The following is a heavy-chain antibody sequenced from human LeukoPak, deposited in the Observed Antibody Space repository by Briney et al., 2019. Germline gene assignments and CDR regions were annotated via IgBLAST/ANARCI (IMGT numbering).Heavy chain of an antibody. CDR3: ARRAGAYSRPYHY. Sequence: GGSLRLSCAASGFTFSSYGMHWVRQAPGKGLEWVAFIRYDGSNKYYADSVKGRFTISRDNSKNTLYLQMNSLRAEDTAVYYCARRAGAYSRPYHYWGQRTLVTVSS. CDR1: GFTFSSYG. V-gene: IGHV3-30*02. J-gene: IGHJ4*02. D-gene: IGHD4/OR15-4a*01. CDR2: IRYDGSNK.